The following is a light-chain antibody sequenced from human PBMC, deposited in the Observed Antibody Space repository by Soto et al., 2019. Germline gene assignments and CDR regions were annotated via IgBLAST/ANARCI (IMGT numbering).Light chain of an antibody. J-gene: IGKJ1*01. CDR3: QQYNSYSLWT. Sequence: EIVMTQSPVTLSVSPGERATLSCRASQSVSSNLAWYQQKPGQAPRLLIYGASTRATGIPARFSGSGSGTEFTLTISSLQPDDFATYYCQQYNSYSLWTFGQGTKVDIK. CDR1: QSVSSN. V-gene: IGKV3-15*01. CDR2: GAS.